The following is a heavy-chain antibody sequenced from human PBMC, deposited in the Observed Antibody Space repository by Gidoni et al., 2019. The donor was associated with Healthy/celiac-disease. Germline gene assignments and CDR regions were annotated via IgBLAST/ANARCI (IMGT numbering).Heavy chain of an antibody. J-gene: IGHJ4*02. Sequence: EVQLLESGGGLVQPGGSLRLSCAASGFTFSSYAMSWVRQAPGKGLEWVSAISGSGGSTYYADSVKGRFTITRDNSKNTLYLQMNSLRAEDTAVYYCAKDESSGYSSGWYKSLFDYWGQGTLVTVSS. CDR2: ISGSGGST. V-gene: IGHV3-23*01. CDR1: GFTFSSYA. D-gene: IGHD6-19*01. CDR3: AKDESSGYSSGWYKSLFDY.